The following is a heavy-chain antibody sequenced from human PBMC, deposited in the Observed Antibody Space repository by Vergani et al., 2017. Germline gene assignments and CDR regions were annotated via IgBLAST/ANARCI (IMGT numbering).Heavy chain of an antibody. V-gene: IGHV1-18*04. J-gene: IGHJ2*01. CDR1: GYTFIGYG. CDR3: ARDLGRYSSSWYFDL. D-gene: IGHD2-2*01. Sequence: QVQLVQSGAEVKKPGASVKVSCKASGYTFIGYGISWVRQAPGQGLEWMGLKSAYKGNTNYAPKLQCRVTMTTDTSTTTAYMELRSLRSDDTAVYYCARDLGRYSSSWYFDLWGRGTLVTVSS. CDR2: KSAYKGNT.